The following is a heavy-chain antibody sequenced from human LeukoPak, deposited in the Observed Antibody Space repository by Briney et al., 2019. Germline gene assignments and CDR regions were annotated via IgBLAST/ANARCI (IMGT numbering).Heavy chain of an antibody. CDR2: ISYDGSNK. CDR3: ARVAGRVNYYYGMDV. V-gene: IGHV3-30*04. CDR1: GFTFSSYA. Sequence: GGSLRLSCAASGFTFSSYAMHWVRQAPGNGLEWVAVISYDGSNKYYADSVKGRFTISRDNSKNTLYLQMNSLRAEDTAVYYCARVAGRVNYYYGMDVWGQGTTVTVSS. J-gene: IGHJ6*02. D-gene: IGHD6-19*01.